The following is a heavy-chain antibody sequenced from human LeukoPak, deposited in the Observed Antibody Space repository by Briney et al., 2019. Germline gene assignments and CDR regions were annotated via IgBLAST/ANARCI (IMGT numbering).Heavy chain of an antibody. D-gene: IGHD3-22*01. CDR1: GYTFTSYG. J-gene: IGHJ4*02. CDR2: IIPIFGTA. V-gene: IGHV1-69*05. Sequence: SVKVSCKASGYTFTSYGISWVRQAPGQGLEWMGRIIPIFGTANYAQKFQGGVTITTDESTSTAYMELSSLRSEDTAVYYCARADYYDSSGYYYWGQGTLVTVSS. CDR3: ARADYYDSSGYYY.